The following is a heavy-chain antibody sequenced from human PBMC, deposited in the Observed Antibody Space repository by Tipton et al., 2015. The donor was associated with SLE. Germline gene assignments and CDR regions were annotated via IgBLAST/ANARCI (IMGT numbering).Heavy chain of an antibody. CDR2: IYSSGDR. CDR1: GGSISFDY. D-gene: IGHD2-21*02. CDR3: ATSNSFGGDSLY. V-gene: IGHV4-4*07. Sequence: TLSLTCTVSGGSISFDYWSWIRQSAGRGLEWIGRIYSSGDRDYNPSLQSRVTMSVDTSKNQFSLKVTSVTAADTAVYYCATSNSFGGDSLYWGQGTLVTVSS. J-gene: IGHJ4*02.